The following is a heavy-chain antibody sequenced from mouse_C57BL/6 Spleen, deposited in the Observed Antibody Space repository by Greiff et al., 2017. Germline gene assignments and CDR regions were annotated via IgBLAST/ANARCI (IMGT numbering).Heavy chain of an antibody. CDR3: ARGIFYYGSSYAMDY. D-gene: IGHD1-1*01. Sequence: QVQLKQPGTELVKPGASVKLSCKASGYTFTSYWMHWVKQRPGQGLEWIGNINPSNGGTNYNEKFKSKATLTVDKSSSTAYMQLSSLTSEDSAVYYCARGIFYYGSSYAMDYWGQGTSVTVSS. CDR2: INPSNGGT. V-gene: IGHV1-53*01. J-gene: IGHJ4*01. CDR1: GYTFTSYW.